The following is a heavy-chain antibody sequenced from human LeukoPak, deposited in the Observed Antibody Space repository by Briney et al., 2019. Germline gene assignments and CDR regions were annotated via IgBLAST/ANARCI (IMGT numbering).Heavy chain of an antibody. Sequence: GGSLRLSCAASGFIFSSYGMHWVRQAPGKGLEWVAFIRYDGTNKYYVDSVKGRFTISRDNAKNSLYLQMNSLRAEDTAVYYCARCDWGSVDYWGQGTLVTVSS. CDR2: IRYDGTNK. V-gene: IGHV3-30*02. D-gene: IGHD7-27*01. CDR3: ARCDWGSVDY. J-gene: IGHJ4*02. CDR1: GFIFSSYG.